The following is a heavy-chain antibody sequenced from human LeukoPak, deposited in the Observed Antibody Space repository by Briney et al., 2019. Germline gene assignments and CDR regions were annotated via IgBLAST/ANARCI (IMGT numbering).Heavy chain of an antibody. D-gene: IGHD1-26*01. V-gene: IGHV3-21*01. CDR1: GFTFSSYS. CDR3: AKSGATTWRACFDY. CDR2: ISSSSSYI. J-gene: IGHJ4*02. Sequence: GGSLRLSCAASGFTFSSYSMNWVRQAPGKGLEWVSSISSSSSYIYYADSVKGRFTISRDNAKNSLYLQMNSLRAEDTAVYYCAKSGATTWRACFDYWGQGTLVTVSS.